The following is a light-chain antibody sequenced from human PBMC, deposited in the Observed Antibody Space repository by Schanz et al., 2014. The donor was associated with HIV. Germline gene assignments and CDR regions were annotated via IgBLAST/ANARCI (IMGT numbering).Light chain of an antibody. J-gene: IGLJ2*01. CDR3: AAWDDSLSGPV. Sequence: QSSLTQPRSVSGSPGQSVTISCTGTSSDVGGYNFVSWYQQSPDTPPKLIIYDVTKRPSGVPDRFSASKSDNAASLTISGLQADDEADYYCAAWDDSLSGPVFGGGTKLTVL. CDR2: DVT. V-gene: IGLV2-11*01. CDR1: SSDVGGYNF.